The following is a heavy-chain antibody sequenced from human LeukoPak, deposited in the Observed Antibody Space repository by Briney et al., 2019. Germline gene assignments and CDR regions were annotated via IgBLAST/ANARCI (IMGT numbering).Heavy chain of an antibody. J-gene: IGHJ3*02. D-gene: IGHD3-22*01. V-gene: IGHV3-74*01. CDR2: INSDGSST. CDR3: ASAITMTEYAFDI. CDR1: GFTFSSYW. Sequence: PGGSLRLSCAASGFTFSSYWMHWVRHAPGKGLVWVSRINSDGSSTSYADSVKGRFTISRDNAKNTLYLQMNSLRAEDTAVYYCASAITMTEYAFDIWGQGTMVTVPS.